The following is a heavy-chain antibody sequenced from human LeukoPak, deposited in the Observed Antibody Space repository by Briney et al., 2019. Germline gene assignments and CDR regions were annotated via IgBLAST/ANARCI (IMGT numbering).Heavy chain of an antibody. CDR3: ASGYSSVYYYYYMDV. CDR1: GFTFDDYA. D-gene: IGHD5-18*01. Sequence: PGRSLRLSCAASGFTFDDYAMHWVRQAPGKGLEWVSGISWNSGSIGYADSVKGRFTISRDNSKNTLYLQMNSLRAEDTAVYYCASGYSSVYYYYYMDVWGKGTTVTVSS. V-gene: IGHV3-9*01. CDR2: ISWNSGSI. J-gene: IGHJ6*03.